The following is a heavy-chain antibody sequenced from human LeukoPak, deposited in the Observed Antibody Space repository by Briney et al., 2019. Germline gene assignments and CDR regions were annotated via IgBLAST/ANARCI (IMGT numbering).Heavy chain of an antibody. J-gene: IGHJ4*02. CDR1: GFTFGNYG. Sequence: PGGSLRLSCAASGFTFGNYGTHWVRQAPGKGLEWVAFIRYDGSNKYYADSVKGRFTISRDNSKNTLYLQMNSLRAEDTAVYYCAKGYSNYFDYWGQGTLVTVSS. CDR3: AKGYSNYFDY. D-gene: IGHD4-11*01. V-gene: IGHV3-30*02. CDR2: IRYDGSNK.